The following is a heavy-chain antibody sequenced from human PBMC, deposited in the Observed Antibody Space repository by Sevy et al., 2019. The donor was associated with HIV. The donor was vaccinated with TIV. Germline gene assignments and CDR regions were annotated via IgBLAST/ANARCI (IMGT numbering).Heavy chain of an antibody. J-gene: IGHJ4*02. D-gene: IGHD6-13*01. CDR2: IIPIFGTA. CDR1: GGTFSSYA. Sequence: ASVKVSCKASGGTFSSYAISWVRQAPGQGREWMGGIIPIFGTANYAQKFQGRVTITADESTSTAYMELSSLRSEDTAVYSCASLEGPSEDGNFFDYWGQGTLVTVSS. CDR3: ASLEGPSEDGNFFDY. V-gene: IGHV1-69*13.